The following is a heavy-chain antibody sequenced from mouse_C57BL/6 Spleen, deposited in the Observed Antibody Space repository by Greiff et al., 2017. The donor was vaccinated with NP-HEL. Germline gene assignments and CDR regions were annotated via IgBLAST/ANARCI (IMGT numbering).Heavy chain of an antibody. CDR1: GFTFSDYG. D-gene: IGHD1-1*01. CDR3: ARGILLRGDYAMDY. CDR2: ISSGSSTI. V-gene: IGHV5-17*01. J-gene: IGHJ4*01. Sequence: EVKLVESGGGLVKPGGSLKLSCAASGFTFSDYGMHWVRQAPEKGLEWVAYISSGSSTIYYADTVKGRFTISRDNAKNTLFLQMTSLRSEDTAMYYCARGILLRGDYAMDYWGQGTSVTVSS.